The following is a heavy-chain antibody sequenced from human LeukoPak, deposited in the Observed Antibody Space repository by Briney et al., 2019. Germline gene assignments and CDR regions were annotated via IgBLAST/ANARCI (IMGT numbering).Heavy chain of an antibody. D-gene: IGHD6-19*01. Sequence: GGSLRLSCAASGFTFDDYAMHWVRQAPGKGVEGVSGISWNSGRIGYADSVKGRFTISRDNAKNSLYLQMNSLRAEDTALYYCAKDIYSSGWVGHDYWGQGTLVTVSS. CDR3: AKDIYSSGWVGHDY. CDR1: GFTFDDYA. V-gene: IGHV3-9*01. J-gene: IGHJ4*02. CDR2: ISWNSGRI.